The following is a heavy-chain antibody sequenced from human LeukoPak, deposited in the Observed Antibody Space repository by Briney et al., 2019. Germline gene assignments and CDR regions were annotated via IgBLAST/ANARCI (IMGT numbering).Heavy chain of an antibody. V-gene: IGHV4-59*01. D-gene: IGHD3-16*01. J-gene: IGHJ4*02. Sequence: SETLSLTCNVSGGSINGYYWSWIRQPPGKGLEWIGYIYYSGSTNYNPSLKSRVTISVDTSKNQFSLKLSSVTAADTAVYYCASLGGGGSTFDYWGQGTLVTVSS. CDR3: ASLGGGGSTFDY. CDR2: IYYSGST. CDR1: GGSINGYY.